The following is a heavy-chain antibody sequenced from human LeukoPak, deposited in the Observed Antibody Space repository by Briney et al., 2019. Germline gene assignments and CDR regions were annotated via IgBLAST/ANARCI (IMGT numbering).Heavy chain of an antibody. CDR1: GGSISSYY. CDR2: IYTSGST. J-gene: IGHJ3*02. D-gene: IGHD3-16*02. CDR3: ARDRIKPCIWRSYRYEADAFDI. Sequence: PSETLSLTCTVSGGSISSYYWSWIRQPAGKGLEWIGRIYTSGSTNYNPSLKSRVTMSIKTSKNQFSLKLSSVIAADTAVYYCARDRIKPCIWRSYRYEADAFDIWGQGTTVIVSS. V-gene: IGHV4-4*07.